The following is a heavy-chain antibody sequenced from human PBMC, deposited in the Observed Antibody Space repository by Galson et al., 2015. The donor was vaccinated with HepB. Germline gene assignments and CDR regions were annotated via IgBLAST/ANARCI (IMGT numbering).Heavy chain of an antibody. CDR1: GFTFSDYY. Sequence: SLRLSCAASGFTFSDYYMSWIRQAPGKGLEWVSYISGSSGYTNYADSVKGRFTISRDNAKNSLYQQMNSLRAEDTAVYYCARFPLRGYPDYWGQGTLVTVSS. J-gene: IGHJ4*02. V-gene: IGHV3-11*03. D-gene: IGHD1-1*01. CDR2: ISGSSGYT. CDR3: ARFPLRGYPDY.